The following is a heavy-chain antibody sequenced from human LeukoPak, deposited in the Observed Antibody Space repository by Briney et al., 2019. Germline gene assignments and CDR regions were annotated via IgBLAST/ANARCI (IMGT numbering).Heavy chain of an antibody. CDR1: GGTFSSYA. J-gene: IGHJ3*02. CDR3: ARDAAGTRGAFDI. Sequence: ASVKVSCKASGGTFSSYAISWLRQAPGQGLEWMGRIIPILGIANYAQKFQGRVTITADKSTSTAYMELSSLRSEDTAVYYCARDAAGTRGAFDIWGQGTMVTVSS. D-gene: IGHD6-13*01. CDR2: IIPILGIA. V-gene: IGHV1-69*04.